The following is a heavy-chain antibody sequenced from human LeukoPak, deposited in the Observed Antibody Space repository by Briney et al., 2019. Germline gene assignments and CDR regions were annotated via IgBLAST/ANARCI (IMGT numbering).Heavy chain of an antibody. CDR1: GFTSSSYS. V-gene: IGHV3-21*01. J-gene: IGHJ4*02. CDR2: ISSSSSYI. Sequence: GGSLRLSCAASGFTSSSYSMNWVRQAPGKGLEWVSSISSSSSYIYYADSVKGRFTISRDNAKNSLYLQMNSLRAEDTAVYYCASNRATVVTRYPPHYWGQGTLVTVSS. D-gene: IGHD4-23*01. CDR3: ASNRATVVTRYPPHY.